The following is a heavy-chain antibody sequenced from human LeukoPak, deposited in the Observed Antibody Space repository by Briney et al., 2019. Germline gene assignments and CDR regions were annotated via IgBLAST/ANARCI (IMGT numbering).Heavy chain of an antibody. Sequence: SQTLSLTCTVSGGSISSGGYYWSWIRQHPGKGLEWIGYIYYSGSTYYNPSLKSRVTISVDMSKNQFSLKLSSVTAADTAVYYCARKVGATPTDWRFDPWGQGTLVTVSS. CDR1: GGSISSGGYY. J-gene: IGHJ5*02. V-gene: IGHV4-31*03. CDR3: ARKVGATPTDWRFDP. CDR2: IYYSGST. D-gene: IGHD1-26*01.